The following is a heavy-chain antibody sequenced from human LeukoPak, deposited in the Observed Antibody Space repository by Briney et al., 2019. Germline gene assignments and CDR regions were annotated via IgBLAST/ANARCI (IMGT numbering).Heavy chain of an antibody. CDR3: ARGGLRYIDY. J-gene: IGHJ4*02. V-gene: IGHV4-59*01. Sequence: PSETLSLTCTVSGGSISSYYWSWLRQPPGKGLEWIGYIYYSGSTNYNPSLKSRVTISVDTSKNQFSLKLSSVTAADTAVYYCARGGLRYIDYWGQGTLVTVSS. CDR1: GGSISSYY. D-gene: IGHD5-12*01. CDR2: IYYSGST.